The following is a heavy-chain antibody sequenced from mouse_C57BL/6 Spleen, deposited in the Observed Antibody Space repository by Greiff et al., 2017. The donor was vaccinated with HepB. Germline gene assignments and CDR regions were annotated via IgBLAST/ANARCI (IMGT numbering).Heavy chain of an antibody. J-gene: IGHJ4*01. CDR2: ISSGSSTI. V-gene: IGHV5-17*01. D-gene: IGHD2-1*01. CDR1: GFTFSDYG. CDR3: ARGAYGNYLYAMDY. Sequence: EVKLMESGGGLVKPGGSLKLSCAASGFTFSDYGMHWVRQAPEKGLEWVAYISSGSSTIYYADTVKGRFTISRDNAKNTLFLQMTSLRSEDTAMYYCARGAYGNYLYAMDYWGQGTSVTVSS.